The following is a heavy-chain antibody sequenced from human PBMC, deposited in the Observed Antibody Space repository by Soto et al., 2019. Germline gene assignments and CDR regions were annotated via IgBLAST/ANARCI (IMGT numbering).Heavy chain of an antibody. J-gene: IGHJ4*02. D-gene: IGHD2-15*01. CDR2: ISVPDGST. CDR1: GFTFSNNA. CDR3: AKRSLSPYCDGGSCYSPCDY. Sequence: EVQLLESGGGLVQPGGSLRLSCAASGFTFSNNAISWVRQAPGKGLDWVSTISVPDGSTYYADSVKGRFTISSDNSKNPLYLQMNSLRAEDTAIYYCAKRSLSPYCDGGSCYSPCDYWGQGTRVSLSS. V-gene: IGHV3-23*01.